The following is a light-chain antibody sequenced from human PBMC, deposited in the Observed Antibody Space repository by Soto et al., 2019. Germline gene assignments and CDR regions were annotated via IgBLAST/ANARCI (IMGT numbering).Light chain of an antibody. J-gene: IGLJ1*01. CDR1: SSDVGSYNL. CDR2: EVS. Sequence: QSVLTQPASVSGSPGQSITISCTGTSSDVGSYNLVSWYQQHPGKAPKLMIYEVSERPSGVSNRLSGSKSGNTASLTISGLQAEDEGDYYCCSYAGSSTFDVFGTGTKLTVL. CDR3: CSYAGSSTFDV. V-gene: IGLV2-23*02.